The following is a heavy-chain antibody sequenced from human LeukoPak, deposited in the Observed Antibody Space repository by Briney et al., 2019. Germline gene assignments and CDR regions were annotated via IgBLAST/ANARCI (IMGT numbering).Heavy chain of an antibody. CDR2: ISGSGGGT. CDR1: RLTFNIYA. CDR3: AKWGENFYYMYV. J-gene: IGHJ6*03. D-gene: IGHD1-26*01. Sequence: GGSLRLSRAASRLTFNIYAMSWVPQAPGKGLEWVSYISGSGGGTFYASSVRGRFTISRANSKHTGFLQMNGLRAEDTAIYYCAKWGENFYYMYVWGEGATVTVPS. V-gene: IGHV3-23*01.